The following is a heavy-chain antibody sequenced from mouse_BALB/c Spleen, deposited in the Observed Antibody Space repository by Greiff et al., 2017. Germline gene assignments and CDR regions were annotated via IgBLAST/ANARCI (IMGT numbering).Heavy chain of an antibody. CDR1: GFNIKDYY. Sequence: VQLQQSGAELVRPGALVKLSCKASGFNIKDYYMHWVKQRPEQGLEWIGWIDPENGNTIYDPKFQGKASITADTSSNTAYLQLSSLTSEDTAVYYCASYDGSSYYFDYWGQGTTLTVSS. D-gene: IGHD1-1*01. J-gene: IGHJ2*01. V-gene: IGHV14-1*02. CDR2: IDPENGNT. CDR3: ASYDGSSYYFDY.